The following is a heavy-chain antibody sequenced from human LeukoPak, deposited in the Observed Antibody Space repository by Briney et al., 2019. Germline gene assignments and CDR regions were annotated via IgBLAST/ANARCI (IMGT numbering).Heavy chain of an antibody. D-gene: IGHD3-10*01. J-gene: IGHJ3*02. V-gene: IGHV3-21*01. Sequence: GGSLRLSCAASGFTFRNYWMHCVRQAPGKGLEWVSSISSSSSYIYYADSVKGRFTISRDNAKNSLYLQMNSLRAEDTAMYYCARDDYYGSGSYWGAFDIWGQGTMVTVSS. CDR1: GFTFRNYW. CDR3: ARDDYYGSGSYWGAFDI. CDR2: ISSSSSYI.